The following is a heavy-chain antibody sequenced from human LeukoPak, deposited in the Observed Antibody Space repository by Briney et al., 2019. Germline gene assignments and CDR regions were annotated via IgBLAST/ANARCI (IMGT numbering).Heavy chain of an antibody. CDR2: IRYDGSNK. J-gene: IGHJ5*02. Sequence: HPGGSLRLSCAASGFTFSSYGMHWVRQAPGKGLEWVAFIRYDGSNKYYADSVKGRFTISRDNSKNTLYLQMNSLRAEDTAVYYCARGSLQGTGYYFSWFDPWGQGTLVTVSS. CDR3: ARGSLQGTGYYFSWFDP. V-gene: IGHV3-30*02. D-gene: IGHD3-9*01. CDR1: GFTFSSYG.